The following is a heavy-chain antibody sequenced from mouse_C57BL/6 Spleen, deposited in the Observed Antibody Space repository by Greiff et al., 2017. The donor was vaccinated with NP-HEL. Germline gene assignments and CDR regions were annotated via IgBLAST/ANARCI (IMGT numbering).Heavy chain of an antibody. CDR2: IYPGDGDT. V-gene: IGHV1-82*01. CDR3: ARSYLDYYGSSYEGY. CDR1: GYAFSSSW. Sequence: VQLQQSGPELVKPGASVKISCKASGYAFSSSWMNWVKQRPGKGLEWIGRIYPGDGDTNYNGKFKGKATLTADKSSSTAYMQLSSLTSEDSAVYCCARSYLDYYGSSYEGYWGQGTTLTVSS. J-gene: IGHJ2*01. D-gene: IGHD1-1*01.